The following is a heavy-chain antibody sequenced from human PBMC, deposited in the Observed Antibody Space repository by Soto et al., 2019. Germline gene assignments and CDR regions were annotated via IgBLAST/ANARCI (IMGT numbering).Heavy chain of an antibody. D-gene: IGHD2-15*01. CDR3: ARVYCSGGNCYSIDY. V-gene: IGHV1-46*03. CDR1: GYTFTSYY. Sequence: QVQLVQSGAEVKKPGASVKVSCKASGYTFTSYYLHWVRQAPGQGLAWMGILNPSGSTSYAQKFQGRVTMTRDTSTSTVYMELSSLRSEDTAVYYCARVYCSGGNCYSIDYWGQGTLVTVSS. J-gene: IGHJ4*02. CDR2: LNPSGST.